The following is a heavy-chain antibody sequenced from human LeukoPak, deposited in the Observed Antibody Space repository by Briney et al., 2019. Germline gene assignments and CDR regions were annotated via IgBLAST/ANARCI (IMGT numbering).Heavy chain of an antibody. CDR1: GFTFSSYA. D-gene: IGHD3-22*01. CDR2: ISGSGGST. V-gene: IGHV3-23*01. J-gene: IGHJ4*02. Sequence: GGSLRLSCAASGFTFSSYAMHWVRQAPGKGLEWVSAISGSGGSTYYADSMKGRFTISRDNSKNTLYLQMNSLRAEDTAVYYCAKDSWDVSAWYYDSSGLFDYWGQGTLVTVSS. CDR3: AKDSWDVSAWYYDSSGLFDY.